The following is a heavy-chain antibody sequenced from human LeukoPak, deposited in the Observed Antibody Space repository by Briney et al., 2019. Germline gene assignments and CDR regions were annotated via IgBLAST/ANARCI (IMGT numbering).Heavy chain of an antibody. CDR2: IIPIFGTA. D-gene: IGHD2-2*02. J-gene: IGHJ6*03. CDR1: GYTFTSYA. Sequence: ASVTVSCKASGYTFTSYAISWVRQAPGQALEWMGGIIPIFGTANYAQKFQGRVTITADESTSTAYMELSSLRSEDTAVYYCAGGDCSSTSCYNYYYYYMDVWGKGTTVTISS. CDR3: AGGDCSSTSCYNYYYYYMDV. V-gene: IGHV1-69*13.